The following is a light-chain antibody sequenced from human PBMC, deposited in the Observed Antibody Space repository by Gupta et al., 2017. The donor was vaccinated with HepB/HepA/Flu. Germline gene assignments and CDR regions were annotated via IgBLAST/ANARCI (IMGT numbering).Light chain of an antibody. CDR3: LLSYTGGRV. J-gene: IGLJ3*02. Sequence: QAVVTQEPSVTVSPGGTVTLTCGSSTGAVTSGHYPYWFQQKAGQAPRTLIYDTNTKQSGTPARFSGSLLGGKAVLTLSSAQPEDEAEYYCLLSYTGGRVFGGGTKVTVL. V-gene: IGLV7-46*01. CDR1: TGAVTSGHY. CDR2: DTN.